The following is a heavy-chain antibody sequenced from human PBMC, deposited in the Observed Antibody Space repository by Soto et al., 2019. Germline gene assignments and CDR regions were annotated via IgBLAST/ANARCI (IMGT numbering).Heavy chain of an antibody. V-gene: IGHV3-30-3*01. CDR2: ISYDGSNK. CDR1: GFTFSSYA. J-gene: IGHJ6*02. CDR3: ARDAGSGSLYYYYGMDV. Sequence: VGSLRLSCAASGFTFSSYAMHWVRQAPGKGLEWVAVISYDGSNKYYADSVKGRFTISRDNSKNTLYLQMNSLRAEDTAVYYCARDAGSGSLYYYYGMDVWGQGTTVT. D-gene: IGHD3-10*01.